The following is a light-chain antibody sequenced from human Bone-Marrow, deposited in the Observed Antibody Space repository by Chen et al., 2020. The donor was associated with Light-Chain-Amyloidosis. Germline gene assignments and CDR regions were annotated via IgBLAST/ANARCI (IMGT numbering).Light chain of an antibody. J-gene: IGLJ2*01. V-gene: IGLV1-47*01. CDR1: SSNIGNNY. CDR2: KNN. CDR3: AAWDDSLNGVV. Sequence: QSVLTQPPSASGTPVQRVTISCSGSSSNIGNNYVYWYQQVPRTAPKLLIYKNNQRPSGVPDRFSGSRSGTSASLAISGLRSEDDADYYCAAWDDSLNGVVFGGGTKLTVL.